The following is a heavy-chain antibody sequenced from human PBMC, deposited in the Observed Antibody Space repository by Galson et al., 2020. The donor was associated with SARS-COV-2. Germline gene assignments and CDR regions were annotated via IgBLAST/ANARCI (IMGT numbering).Heavy chain of an antibody. CDR2: IYYSGST. J-gene: IGHJ6*03. CDR1: GGSVSSGSYH. D-gene: IGHD3-10*01. Sequence: SETLSLTCTVSGGSVSSGSYHWSWIRQPPGKGLEWIGYIYYSGSTNYNPSLKSRVTISVDTSKNQFSLKLSSVTAADTAVYYCARRPLSDFYYMDVWGKGTTVTVSS. V-gene: IGHV4-61*01. CDR3: ARRPLSDFYYMDV.